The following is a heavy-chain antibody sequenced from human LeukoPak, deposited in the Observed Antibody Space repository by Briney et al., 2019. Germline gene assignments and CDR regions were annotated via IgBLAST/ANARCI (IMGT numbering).Heavy chain of an antibody. CDR2: ISSSSSYI. CDR3: ARGWGEGYMDV. V-gene: IGHV3-21*01. Sequence: GGSLRLSCAASGFTFSSYSMNWVRQAPGKGLEWVSSISSSSSYIYYADSVKGRFTISRDNAKNSLYLQMNSLRAEDTAVYYCARGWGEGYMDVWGKGTTATVSS. J-gene: IGHJ6*03. CDR1: GFTFSSYS. D-gene: IGHD7-27*01.